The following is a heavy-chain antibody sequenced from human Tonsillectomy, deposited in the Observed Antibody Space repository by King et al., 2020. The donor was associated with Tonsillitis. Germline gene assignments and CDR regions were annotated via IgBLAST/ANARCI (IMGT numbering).Heavy chain of an antibody. V-gene: IGHV3-21*01. CDR1: GFTFGDYT. Sequence: VQLVESGGDLVKPGGSLRLSCAASGFTFGDYTMDWVRQAPGRGLEWVSSISSSSTYIYYADSVRGRFTISRDNATNSLYLQMNSLRAEDTAAYYCARDRGGVEWLLPAVFDVWGQGTLVTVSS. CDR2: ISSSSTYI. D-gene: IGHD3-3*01. J-gene: IGHJ4*02. CDR3: ARDRGGVEWLLPAVFDV.